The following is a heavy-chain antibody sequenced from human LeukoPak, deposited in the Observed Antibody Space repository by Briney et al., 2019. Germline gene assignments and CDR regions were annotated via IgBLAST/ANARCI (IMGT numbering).Heavy chain of an antibody. J-gene: IGHJ4*02. CDR1: GGTFSSYA. V-gene: IGHV1-69*13. CDR2: IIPIFGTA. CDR3: ASYGDYDILTGYYSEQHYFDY. D-gene: IGHD3-9*01. Sequence: SVKISCKASGGTFSSYAISWVRQAPGQGLEWMGGIIPIFGTANYAQKFQGRVTITADESTSTAYMELSSLRSEDTAVYYCASYGDYDILTGYYSEQHYFDYWGQGTLVTVSS.